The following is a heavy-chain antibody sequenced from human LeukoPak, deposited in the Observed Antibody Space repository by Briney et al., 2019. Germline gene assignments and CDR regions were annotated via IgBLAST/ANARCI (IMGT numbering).Heavy chain of an antibody. CDR3: AKSGSYDPDAFDI. CDR2: ISSSGSTI. J-gene: IGHJ3*02. D-gene: IGHD1-26*01. Sequence: GGSLRLSCAASGFTFSDYYMSWLRQAPGKGLEWVSYISSSGSTIYYADSVKGRFTISRDNAKNSLYLQMNSLRAEDTAVYYCAKSGSYDPDAFDIWGQGTMATVSS. CDR1: GFTFSDYY. V-gene: IGHV3-11*01.